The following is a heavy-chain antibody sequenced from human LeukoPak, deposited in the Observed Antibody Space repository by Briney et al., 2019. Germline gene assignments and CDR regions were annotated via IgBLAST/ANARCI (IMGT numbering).Heavy chain of an antibody. V-gene: IGHV5-51*01. J-gene: IGHJ4*02. CDR1: GYSFTSYW. CDR3: ARHVEDYGSGSYYSDY. D-gene: IGHD3-10*01. CDR2: IYPGDPDT. Sequence: GESLKISCKGSGYSFTSYWIGWVRQMPGKGLEWMGIIYPGDPDTRYSPSFQGQVTISADKSISTAYLQWSSLKASDTAMYYCARHVEDYGSGSYYSDYWSQGTLVTVSS.